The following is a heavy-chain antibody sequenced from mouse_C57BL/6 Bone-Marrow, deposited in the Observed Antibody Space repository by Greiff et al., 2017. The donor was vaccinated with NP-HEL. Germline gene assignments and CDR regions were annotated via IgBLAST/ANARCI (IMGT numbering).Heavy chain of an antibody. J-gene: IGHJ3*01. CDR3: AREGAFYYGSAWFAY. CDR2: IDPSDSYT. Sequence: VQLQQSGAELVMPGASVKLSCKASGYTFTSYWMHWVKQRPGQGLEWIGEIDPSDSYTNYNQKFKGKSTLTVDKSSSTAYMQLSSLTSEDSAVYYCAREGAFYYGSAWFAYWGQGTLVTVSA. D-gene: IGHD1-1*01. CDR1: GYTFTSYW. V-gene: IGHV1-69*01.